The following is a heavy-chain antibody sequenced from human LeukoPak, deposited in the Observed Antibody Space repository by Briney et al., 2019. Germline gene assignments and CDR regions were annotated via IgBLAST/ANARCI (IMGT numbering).Heavy chain of an antibody. J-gene: IGHJ6*03. V-gene: IGHV4-59*01. CDR3: ARDLGIPEHDMNV. D-gene: IGHD2-21*01. CDR1: GGSISSYY. Sequence: SETLSLTCTVSGGSISSYYWSWIRQPAGKGLEWIGYIYYSGSTNYNPSLKSRVTISVDTSKNQFSLKPSSVTAADTAVYYCARDLGIPEHDMNVWGKGTTVTVSS. CDR2: IYYSGST.